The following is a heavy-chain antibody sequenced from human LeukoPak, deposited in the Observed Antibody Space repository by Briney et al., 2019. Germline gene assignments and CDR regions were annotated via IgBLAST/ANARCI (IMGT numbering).Heavy chain of an antibody. V-gene: IGHV4-34*12. CDR2: IIHSGST. CDR1: GGSFSGYY. CDR3: ASLFYYGSGSYYQGWFDP. D-gene: IGHD3-10*01. J-gene: IGHJ5*02. Sequence: PETLSLTCAVYGGSFSGYYWSWIRQPPGKGLEWIGEIIHSGSTNYNPSLKSRVTISVDTSKNQFSLRLSSVTAADTAVYYCASLFYYGSGSYYQGWFDPWGQGTLVTVSS.